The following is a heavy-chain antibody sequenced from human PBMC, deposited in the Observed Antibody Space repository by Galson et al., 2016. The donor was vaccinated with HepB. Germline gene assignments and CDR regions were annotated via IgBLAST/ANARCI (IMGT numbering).Heavy chain of an antibody. V-gene: IGHV4-59*08. CDR3: ARHRVLRAERYYYYGLDV. Sequence: ETLSLTCTVTFDSIGSFYWAWIRQVPGKGLEWIGYVQYTGNTNYNPSLKSRLTISADTSKNQFSLKLTSVTPADTAVYFCARHRVLRAERYYYYGLDVWGQGIPVTVSS. CDR2: VQYTGNT. D-gene: IGHD1-26*01. CDR1: FDSIGSFY. J-gene: IGHJ6*02.